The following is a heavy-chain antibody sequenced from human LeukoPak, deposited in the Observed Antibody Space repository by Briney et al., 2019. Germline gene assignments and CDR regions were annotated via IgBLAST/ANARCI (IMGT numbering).Heavy chain of an antibody. D-gene: IGHD6-6*01. V-gene: IGHV1-2*02. CDR1: GYTFTGYY. Sequence: GASVKVSCKASGYTFTGYYMHWVRQAPGQGLEWMGWINPNSGGTNYAQKFQGRVTMTRDTSISTTYMELRSLRSDDTAVYYCARVLSYQLGQVDYWGQGTLVTVSS. CDR2: INPNSGGT. CDR3: ARVLSYQLGQVDY. J-gene: IGHJ4*02.